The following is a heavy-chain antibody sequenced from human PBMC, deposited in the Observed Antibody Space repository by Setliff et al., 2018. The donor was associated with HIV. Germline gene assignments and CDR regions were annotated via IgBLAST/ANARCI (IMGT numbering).Heavy chain of an antibody. J-gene: IGHJ4*02. CDR3: ARMNYGSGLASYFDY. CDR2: MHYAGTT. Sequence: PSETLSLTCPQESLTSGYYWAWIRQPPGKGLEWIASMHYAGTTEYNPSLKSRLTMSLDTSRNHFSLNLTSVTAADTAVYFCARMNYGSGLASYFDYWGQGTLVTVSS. CDR1: ESLTSGYY. V-gene: IGHV4-38-2*01. D-gene: IGHD3-10*01.